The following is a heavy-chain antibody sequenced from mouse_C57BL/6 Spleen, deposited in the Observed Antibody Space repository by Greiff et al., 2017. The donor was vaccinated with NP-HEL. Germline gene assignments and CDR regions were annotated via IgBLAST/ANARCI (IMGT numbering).Heavy chain of an antibody. CDR1: GYAFTNYL. Sequence: QVQLQQSGAELVRPGTSVKVSCKASGYAFTNYLIEWVKQRPGQGLEWIGVINPGSGGTNYNEKFKGKATLTADKSSSTAYMQLSSLTSEDSAVYFCARGTAQSPFGYWGQGTTLTVSS. J-gene: IGHJ2*01. V-gene: IGHV1-54*01. CDR2: INPGSGGT. D-gene: IGHD3-2*02. CDR3: ARGTAQSPFGY.